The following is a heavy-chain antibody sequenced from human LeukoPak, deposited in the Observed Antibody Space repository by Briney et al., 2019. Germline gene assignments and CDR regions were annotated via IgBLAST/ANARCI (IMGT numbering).Heavy chain of an antibody. CDR3: ARLGHYYGSGSYYLGAFDI. Sequence: GESLKISCKGSGYSFTSYWITWVRPMPGKGLECMGRIDPSDSYTNYSPSFQGHVTISTDKSISTAYLQWSSLKASDTAIYYCARLGHYYGSGSYYLGAFDIWGQGTMVTVSS. CDR2: IDPSDSYT. CDR1: GYSFTSYW. D-gene: IGHD3-10*01. V-gene: IGHV5-10-1*01. J-gene: IGHJ3*02.